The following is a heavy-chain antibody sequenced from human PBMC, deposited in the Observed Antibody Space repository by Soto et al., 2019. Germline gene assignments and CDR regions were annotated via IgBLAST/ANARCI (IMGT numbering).Heavy chain of an antibody. CDR3: AKDPASTWPRLAWFDP. D-gene: IGHD6-13*01. CDR1: GFTFRIYA. Sequence: GGSLRLSCAASGFTFRIYAMNWVRLAPGKGLEWVSANSGSGGSTYYADSVKGRFTISRDKSKNTLYLQMNSLRAEDAAVYYCAKDPASTWPRLAWFDPWGQGTLVTVSS. V-gene: IGHV3-23*01. CDR2: NSGSGGST. J-gene: IGHJ5*02.